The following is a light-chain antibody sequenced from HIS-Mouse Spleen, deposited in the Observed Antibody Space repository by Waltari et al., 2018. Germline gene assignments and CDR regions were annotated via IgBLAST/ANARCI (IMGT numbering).Light chain of an antibody. CDR2: EVS. CDR3: SSYAGSNNFVV. J-gene: IGLJ2*01. Sequence: QSALTQPPSASGSPGQSVTISCTGTSSDVGGSNYVPWYHQHPGKAPKLMIYEVSKRPSGVPDRFSGSKSGNTASLTVSGLQAEDEADYYCSSYAGSNNFVVFGGGTKLTVL. CDR1: SSDVGGSNY. V-gene: IGLV2-8*01.